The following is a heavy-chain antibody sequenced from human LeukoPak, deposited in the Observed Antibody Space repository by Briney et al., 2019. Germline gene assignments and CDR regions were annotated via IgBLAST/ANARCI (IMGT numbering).Heavy chain of an antibody. D-gene: IGHD2-21*02. V-gene: IGHV1-8*01. Sequence: ASVKVSCKASGYTFTSYDINWVRQATGKGLEWMGWFNPDSGETGYAQKFQGRVTMTKNTSINTAYMELSSLRSEDTAVYYCARSFDHTCGGGYCYHYYYYHRDVGAKGTTVTVPS. CDR2: FNPDSGET. J-gene: IGHJ6*03. CDR1: GYTFTSYD. CDR3: ARSFDHTCGGGYCYHYYYYHRDV.